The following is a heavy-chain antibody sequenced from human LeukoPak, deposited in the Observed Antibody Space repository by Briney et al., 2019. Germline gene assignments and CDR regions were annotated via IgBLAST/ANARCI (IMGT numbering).Heavy chain of an antibody. CDR3: ARNSIPYYDILTPLDY. CDR1: GYTFTSYG. Sequence: GASVKVSCKASGYTFTSYGISWVRQAPGQGLEWMGWISAYNGNTNYAQKLQGRVTMTTDTSTSTAYMELRSLRSDDTAVYYCARNSIPYYDILTPLDYWGQGTLVTVSS. V-gene: IGHV1-18*01. CDR2: ISAYNGNT. D-gene: IGHD3-9*01. J-gene: IGHJ4*02.